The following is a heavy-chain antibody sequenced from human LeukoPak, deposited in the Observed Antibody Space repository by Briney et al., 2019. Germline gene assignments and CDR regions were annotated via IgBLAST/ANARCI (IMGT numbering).Heavy chain of an antibody. Sequence: PGGSLRLSCAASGFTLSSYWMRWVRQAPGKGLERVANIKEDGSEKYYVDSVKGRFTISRDNAENSLYLQVNSLRAEDTAVYYCARVTYPWYFDYWGQGTLVTVSS. CDR3: ARVTYPWYFDY. CDR1: GFTLSSYW. V-gene: IGHV3-7*04. J-gene: IGHJ4*02. CDR2: IKEDGSEK. D-gene: IGHD2-2*02.